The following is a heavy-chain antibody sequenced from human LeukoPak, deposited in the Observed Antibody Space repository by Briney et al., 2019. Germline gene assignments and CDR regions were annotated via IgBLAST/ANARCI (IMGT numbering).Heavy chain of an antibody. Sequence: PGGSLRLSCAASGFTFSDYYMSWIRQAPGKGLEWVSYISSSSSYTDYADSVKGRFTISRDNAKNSLYLQMNSLRAEDTAVYYCARRSRGSSDYYGSGSYLDYWGQGTLVTVSS. CDR2: ISSSSSYT. CDR1: GFTFSDYY. CDR3: ARRSRGSSDYYGSGSYLDY. D-gene: IGHD3-10*01. V-gene: IGHV3-11*03. J-gene: IGHJ4*02.